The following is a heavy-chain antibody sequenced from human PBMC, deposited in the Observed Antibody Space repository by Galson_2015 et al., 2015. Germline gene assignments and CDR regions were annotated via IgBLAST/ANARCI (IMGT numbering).Heavy chain of an antibody. Sequence: SVKVSCKASGYTFTSYDINWVRQATGQGLEWMGWMNPNSGNTGYAQKFQGRVTMTRNTSISTAYMELSSLRSEDTAVYYCARGGDYYGSGSYHLFDYWGQGTLVTVSS. D-gene: IGHD3-10*01. J-gene: IGHJ4*02. CDR3: ARGGDYYGSGSYHLFDY. CDR2: MNPNSGNT. V-gene: IGHV1-8*01. CDR1: GYTFTSYD.